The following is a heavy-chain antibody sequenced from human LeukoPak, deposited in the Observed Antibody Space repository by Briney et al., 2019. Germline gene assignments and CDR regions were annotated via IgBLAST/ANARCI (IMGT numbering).Heavy chain of an antibody. CDR1: GGSISSSSYY. J-gene: IGHJ4*02. D-gene: IGHD5-12*01. CDR2: IYYSGST. V-gene: IGHV4-39*07. CDR3: ARDRGYSGYARGDFDY. Sequence: SETLSLTCTVSGGSISSSSYYWGWIRQPPGKGLEWIGSIYYSGSTYYNPSLKSRVTISVDKSKNQFSLKLSSVTAADTAVYYCARDRGYSGYARGDFDYWGQGTLVTVSS.